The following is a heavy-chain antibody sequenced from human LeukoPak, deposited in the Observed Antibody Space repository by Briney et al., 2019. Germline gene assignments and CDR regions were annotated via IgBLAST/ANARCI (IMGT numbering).Heavy chain of an antibody. CDR1: GYTFTGYY. J-gene: IGHJ5*02. CDR3: ARRRIAAAGTGANWFDP. V-gene: IGHV1-2*02. Sequence: SVKVPCKASGYTFTGYYMDWVRQAPGQGLEGMGWINPYRGGTNYEQKFQGRVNMTVDTSISTAYIELSMLRSDDTAVYYCARRRIAAAGTGANWFDPWGQGTLVTVSS. CDR2: INPYRGGT. D-gene: IGHD6-13*01.